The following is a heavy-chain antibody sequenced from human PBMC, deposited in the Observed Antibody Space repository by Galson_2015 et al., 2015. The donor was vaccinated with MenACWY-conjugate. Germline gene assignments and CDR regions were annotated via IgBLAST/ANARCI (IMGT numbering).Heavy chain of an antibody. CDR2: ISNDGRKT. CDR1: GDTFSSYA. Sequence: SCKASGDTFSSYAISWVRQAPGKGLEWVAVISNDGRKTFYSDSVKGRFTISRDQANNALHLQMDSLRPDDTAVYYCAKDAAKPHSLQANFFDHWGQGILVAVSS. V-gene: IGHV3-30-3*02. J-gene: IGHJ4*02. CDR3: AKDAAKPHSLQANFFDH. D-gene: IGHD4-11*01.